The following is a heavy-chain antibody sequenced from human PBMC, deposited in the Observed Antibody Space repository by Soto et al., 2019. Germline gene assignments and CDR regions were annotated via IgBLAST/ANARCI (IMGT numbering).Heavy chain of an antibody. V-gene: IGHV4-31*03. J-gene: IGHJ4*02. CDR1: GGSISSGGYY. Sequence: SETLSLTCTVSGGSISSGGYYWSWIRQHPGKGLEWIGHMYYSGTTYYNPSLKSRVTVSVDTSKNQFSLQLSSVTAADTAVYYCARAMIASPYYFDHWGQGTLVTVSS. CDR3: ARAMIASPYYFDH. CDR2: MYYSGTT. D-gene: IGHD2-21*01.